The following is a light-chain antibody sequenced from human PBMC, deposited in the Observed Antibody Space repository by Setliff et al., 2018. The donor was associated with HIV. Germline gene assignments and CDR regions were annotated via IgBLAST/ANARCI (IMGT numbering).Light chain of an antibody. CDR1: NSNIGSNT. CDR2: TNN. Sequence: QSALTQPPSASGTPGQRVTISCSGSNSNIGSNTVDWYQQLPGTAPKLLIYTNNQRPSGVPDRFSGSKSGTSASLAISGLQSEDEADYYCAAWDDSLNGYVFGTGTKVTV. J-gene: IGLJ1*01. V-gene: IGLV1-44*01. CDR3: AAWDDSLNGYV.